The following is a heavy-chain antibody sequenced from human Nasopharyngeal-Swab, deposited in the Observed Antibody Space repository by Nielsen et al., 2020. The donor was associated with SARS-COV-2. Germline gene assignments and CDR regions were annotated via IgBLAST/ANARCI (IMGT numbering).Heavy chain of an antibody. J-gene: IGHJ6*02. CDR3: AIESSSSSTDFYYYGMDV. Sequence: GESLKISCPASGFTFSNYWMHWVRQAPGKGLVWVSRIKNDGSSTSYADSVKGRFTIPRDNAKNTLFLQMNSLRAEDTAVYYCAIESSSSSTDFYYYGMDVWGQGTTVTVSS. D-gene: IGHD6-6*01. CDR2: IKNDGSST. V-gene: IGHV3-74*01. CDR1: GFTFSNYW.